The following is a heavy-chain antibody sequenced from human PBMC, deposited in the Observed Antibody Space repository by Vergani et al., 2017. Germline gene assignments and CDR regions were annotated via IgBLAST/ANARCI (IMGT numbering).Heavy chain of an antibody. J-gene: IGHJ5*02. V-gene: IGHV4-59*01. CDR2: MYHSGST. D-gene: IGHD3-10*01. Sequence: QVRLQESGPGLVKPSVTLSLTCCVSGGSMSGYYWSWIRQPPGKELEWIGYMYHSGSTNYNPSLETRVTISGDTSKNQFSLKLNSVTAADTAVYYCGRVADFYGLGSRLLDLWGQGILVTVSS. CDR3: GRVADFYGLGSRLLDL. CDR1: GGSMSGYY.